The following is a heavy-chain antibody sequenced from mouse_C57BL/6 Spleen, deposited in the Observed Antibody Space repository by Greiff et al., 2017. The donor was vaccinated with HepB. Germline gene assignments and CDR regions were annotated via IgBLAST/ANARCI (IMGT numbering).Heavy chain of an antibody. Sequence: EVKLVESGGGLVQPGGSLSLSCAASGFTFTDYYMSWVRQPPGKALEWLGFIRNKANGYTTEYSASVKGRFTISRDNSQSILYLQMNALRAEDSATYYCARYPSSNWDVYMDYWGQGTSVTVSS. CDR1: GFTFTDYY. J-gene: IGHJ4*01. CDR2: IRNKANGYTT. D-gene: IGHD4-1*02. V-gene: IGHV7-3*01. CDR3: ARYPSSNWDVYMDY.